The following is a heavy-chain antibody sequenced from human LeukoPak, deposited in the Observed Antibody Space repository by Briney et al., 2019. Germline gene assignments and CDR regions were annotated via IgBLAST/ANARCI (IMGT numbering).Heavy chain of an antibody. V-gene: IGHV3-9*01. CDR2: ISWNSGSI. CDR1: GFTFDDYA. CDR3: ARVGLRELDY. D-gene: IGHD3-10*01. J-gene: IGHJ4*02. Sequence: PGGSLRLSCAASGFTFDDYAMHWARQAPGKGLEWVSDISWNSGSIGYADSVKGRFTISRDNAKNSLYLQMNSLRAEDTAVYYCARVGLRELDYWGQGTLVTVSS.